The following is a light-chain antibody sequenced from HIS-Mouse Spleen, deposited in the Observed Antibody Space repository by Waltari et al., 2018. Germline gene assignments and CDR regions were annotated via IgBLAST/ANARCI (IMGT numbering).Light chain of an antibody. CDR2: EDS. J-gene: IGLJ2*01. CDR3: YSTDSSGNHRV. V-gene: IGLV3-10*01. CDR1: PLPKKY. Sequence: SYELTQPPSVSVSPGQTARITCLGYPLPKKYAYWYQQKSGQAPVLVIYEDSKRPSGIPERVSGSSSGTMATLTISGAQVEDEADYYCYSTDSSGNHRVFGGGTKLTVL.